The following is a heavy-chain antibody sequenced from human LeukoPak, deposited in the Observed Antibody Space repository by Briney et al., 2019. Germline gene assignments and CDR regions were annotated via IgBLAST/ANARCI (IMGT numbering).Heavy chain of an antibody. CDR1: GGSFSSGGYY. Sequence: SETLSLTCTVSGGSFSSGGYYWSWIRQHPEKGLEWIGYICYSGSTKYNPSLKGRVTISVDTYKNQFSLKLSSVTAADTAVYYCASLFGSGLYYYYGMDVWGQGTTVTVSS. CDR3: ASLFGSGLYYYYGMDV. V-gene: IGHV4-31*03. CDR2: ICYSGST. J-gene: IGHJ6*02. D-gene: IGHD3-10*01.